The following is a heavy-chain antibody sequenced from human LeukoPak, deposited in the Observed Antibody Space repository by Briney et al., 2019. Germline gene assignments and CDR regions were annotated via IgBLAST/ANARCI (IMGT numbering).Heavy chain of an antibody. CDR1: GGSITSGYYY. Sequence: SQTLHLTCNVSGGSITSGYYYWTWIRHHPGKGLEWIGYIYYSGSTYYNPSLKSRLTISLDTSENQFSLKLTSVTAADTAVYYCARDSSGWLYLDSWGQGTLVTVSS. V-gene: IGHV4-31*03. CDR3: ARDSSGWLYLDS. CDR2: IYYSGST. J-gene: IGHJ4*02. D-gene: IGHD6-19*01.